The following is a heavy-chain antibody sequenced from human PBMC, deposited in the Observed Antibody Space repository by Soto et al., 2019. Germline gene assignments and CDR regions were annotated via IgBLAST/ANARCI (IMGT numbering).Heavy chain of an antibody. CDR3: AKDTGDYYYYMDV. J-gene: IGHJ6*03. CDR1: GFTFDDYA. CDR2: ISWNSGSI. V-gene: IGHV3-9*01. Sequence: DVQLVESGGGLVQPGRSLRLSCAASGFTFDDYAMHWVRQAPGKGLEWVSGISWNSGSIGYADSVKGRFTISRDNAKNSLYLQMNSLRAEDTALYYCAKDTGDYYYYMDVWGKGTTVTVSS.